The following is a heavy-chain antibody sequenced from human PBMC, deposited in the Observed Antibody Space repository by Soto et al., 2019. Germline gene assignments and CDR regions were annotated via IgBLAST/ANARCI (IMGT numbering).Heavy chain of an antibody. V-gene: IGHV4-39*01. J-gene: IGHJ3*02. CDR1: GGSISSSSYY. CDR2: IYYSGST. D-gene: IGHD4-17*01. Sequence: QLQLQESGPGLVKPSETLSLTCTVSGGSISSSSYYWGWIRQPPGKGLEWIGSIYYSGSTYYNPSLKSRVTISVDTSKNQFSLKLSSVTAADTAVYYCARRNPTTVTTWGNAFDIWGQGTMVTVSS. CDR3: ARRNPTTVTTWGNAFDI.